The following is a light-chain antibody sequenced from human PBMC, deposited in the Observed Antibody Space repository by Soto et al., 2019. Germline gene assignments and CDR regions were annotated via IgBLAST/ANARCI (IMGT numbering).Light chain of an antibody. CDR2: GAS. J-gene: IGKJ4*01. V-gene: IGKV3-15*01. CDR3: QQYSNWPPVT. Sequence: VMTESPATLSVSPGERATLSCRASQSVGSKVAWYQQKPGQAPSLLISGASTRASGIPLRFSGSGSGTEFTLTISSLPSEDFAVYYCQQYSNWPPVTFGGGTKVDIK. CDR1: QSVGSK.